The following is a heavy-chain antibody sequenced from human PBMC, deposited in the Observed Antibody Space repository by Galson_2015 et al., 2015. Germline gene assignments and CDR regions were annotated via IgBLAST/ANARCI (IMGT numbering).Heavy chain of an antibody. CDR1: GFTFSNYG. J-gene: IGHJ6*03. V-gene: IGHV3-33*01. CDR3: ARDHITGTTIGDGADYRDV. Sequence: SLRLSCAASGFTFSNYGMHWVRQAPGKGLEWVAVIWDDGSNKYYADSVKGRFTISRDNSKNTLYLQMNSLRAEDTAVYYCARDHITGTTIGDGADYRDVWGKGTTITVSS. D-gene: IGHD1-7*01. CDR2: IWDDGSNK.